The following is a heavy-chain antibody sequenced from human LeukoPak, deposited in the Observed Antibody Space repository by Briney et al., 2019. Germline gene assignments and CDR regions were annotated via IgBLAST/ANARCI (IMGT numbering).Heavy chain of an antibody. J-gene: IGHJ3*01. CDR1: GYTFTSYG. D-gene: IGHD5-18*01. CDR2: INPNSGGT. CDR3: ARVDSTMGRYGYDV. Sequence: ASVKVSCKASGYTFTSYGISWVRQAPGQGLEWMGWINPNSGGTDFAQKFQGRVTMTRDTSISTAYMELSRLRSDDTAVYYCARVDSTMGRYGYDVWGQGTMVTVSA. V-gene: IGHV1-2*02.